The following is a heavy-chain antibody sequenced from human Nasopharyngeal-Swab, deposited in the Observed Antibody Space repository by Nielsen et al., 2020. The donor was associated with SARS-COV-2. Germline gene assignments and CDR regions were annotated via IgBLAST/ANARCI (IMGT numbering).Heavy chain of an antibody. CDR3: ARGRSPAFDY. Sequence: SETLSLTCAVSGDSISSSNWWSWVRQPPGKGLEWLGEIYHSGSTNYNPSLKSRVTISVDTSKNQFSLKLSSVTAADTAVYYCARGRSPAFDYWGQGTLVTVSS. J-gene: IGHJ4*02. CDR2: IYHSGST. D-gene: IGHD2-2*01. CDR1: GDSISSSNW. V-gene: IGHV4-4*02.